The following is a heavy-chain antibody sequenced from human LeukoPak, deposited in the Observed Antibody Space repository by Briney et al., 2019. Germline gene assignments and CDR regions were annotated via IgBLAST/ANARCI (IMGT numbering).Heavy chain of an antibody. D-gene: IGHD6-19*01. Sequence: GSSVKVSCKASGGTFSSYAISWVRQAPGQGLEWMGGIIPVFGTANYAQKFQGRVTITADESTSTAYMELSSLRSEDTAVHYCARRSGWTHNWFDPWGQGTLVTVSS. CDR2: IIPVFGTA. J-gene: IGHJ5*02. V-gene: IGHV1-69*01. CDR1: GGTFSSYA. CDR3: ARRSGWTHNWFDP.